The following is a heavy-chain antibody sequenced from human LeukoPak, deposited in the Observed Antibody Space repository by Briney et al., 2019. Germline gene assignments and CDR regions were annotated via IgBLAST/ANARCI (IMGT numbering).Heavy chain of an antibody. CDR2: IYKTGST. Sequence: NSSETPSLTCTVSGGSITSGGYYWSWIRQRPGKGLEWVGYIYKTGSTYYNPSLKSRVTMSVDTSRNQFSLKLSSVTAADTAVYYCARMGGEHHEYFDYWGQGTLVTVSS. J-gene: IGHJ4*02. CDR1: GGSITSGGYY. V-gene: IGHV4-31*03. D-gene: IGHD3-16*01. CDR3: ARMGGEHHEYFDY.